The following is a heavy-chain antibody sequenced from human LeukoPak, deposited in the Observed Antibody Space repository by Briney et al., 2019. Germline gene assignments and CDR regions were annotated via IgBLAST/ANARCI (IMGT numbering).Heavy chain of an antibody. CDR3: ASDFLYGNFTDYFDF. D-gene: IGHD2-8*01. CDR1: GGSVTISTYF. V-gene: IGHV4-39*07. Sequence: SETLSLTCTVSGGSVTISTYFWAWIRQTPGEGLDWIGSVSYSGSAHYNPSLISRVTMSVDATKNQFFLQLDSVTAADTAVYFFASDFLYGNFTDYFDFWGQGTLVTVSS. J-gene: IGHJ4*02. CDR2: VSYSGSA.